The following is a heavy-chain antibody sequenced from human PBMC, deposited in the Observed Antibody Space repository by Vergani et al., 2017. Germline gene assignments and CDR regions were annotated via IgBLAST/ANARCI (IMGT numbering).Heavy chain of an antibody. CDR3: ARGSRAAGYSGPDS. J-gene: IGHJ4*02. Sequence: QVQLQESGPGLVKPSQTLSLTCSVSGGAVNSGSNFWTWIRQPAGKGLEWIGRTSTDGSTNYNPSFQGRVSMSVATSKNQFSLTLSSVNATDTAAYYCARGSRAAGYSGPDSWGQGTRVTVSS. CDR1: GGAVNSGSNF. V-gene: IGHV4-61*02. D-gene: IGHD6-13*01. CDR2: TSTDGST.